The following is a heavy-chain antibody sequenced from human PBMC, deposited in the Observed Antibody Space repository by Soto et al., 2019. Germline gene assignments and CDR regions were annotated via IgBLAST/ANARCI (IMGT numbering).Heavy chain of an antibody. CDR2: ISYDGSNK. Sequence: QVQLVESGGGVVQPGRSLRLSCAASGFTFSSYAMHWVRQAPGKGLEWVAVISYDGSNKYYADSVKGRFTISRDNSKNSPDPKVNAQRAEDPAVYCCAREEDFEPTSLKEALDNWGQGTLVTVSS. CDR3: AREEDFEPTSLKEALDN. V-gene: IGHV3-30-3*01. J-gene: IGHJ3*02. CDR1: GFTFSSYA.